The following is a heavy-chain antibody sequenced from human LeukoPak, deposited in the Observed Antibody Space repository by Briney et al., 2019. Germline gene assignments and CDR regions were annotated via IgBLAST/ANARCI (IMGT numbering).Heavy chain of an antibody. D-gene: IGHD2-15*01. J-gene: IGHJ5*02. Sequence: GGSLRLSCAASGFTFSSYTMNWVRQAPGKGLEWVSSISSSSRYIYYADSVRGQFTISRDNAKNSLYLQMNRLRAEDTAVYYCARGSEYCSGGTCYLNWFDPWGQGTLVTVSS. CDR3: ARGSEYCSGGTCYLNWFDP. V-gene: IGHV3-21*01. CDR1: GFTFSSYT. CDR2: ISSSSRYI.